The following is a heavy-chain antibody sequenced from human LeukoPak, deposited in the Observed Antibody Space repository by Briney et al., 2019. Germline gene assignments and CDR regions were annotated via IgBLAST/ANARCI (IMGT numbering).Heavy chain of an antibody. D-gene: IGHD3-22*01. CDR2: ISAYNGNT. Sequence: ASVTVSCKASGYTFTSYGISWVRQAPGQGLEWMGWISAYNGNTNYAQKLQGRVTMTTDTSTSTAYMELRSLRSDDTAVYYCHYDSSGYGNDYWGQGTLVTVSS. CDR1: GYTFTSYG. V-gene: IGHV1-18*01. J-gene: IGHJ4*02. CDR3: HYDSSGYGNDY.